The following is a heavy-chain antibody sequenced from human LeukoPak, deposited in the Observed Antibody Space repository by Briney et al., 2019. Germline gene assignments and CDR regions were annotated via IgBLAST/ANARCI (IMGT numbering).Heavy chain of an antibody. V-gene: IGHV4-4*02. J-gene: IGHJ4*02. CDR3: AREWAPAGTVSFDY. CDR2: FYHSGNT. CDR1: GGSISSSNW. D-gene: IGHD6-13*01. Sequence: SGTLSLTCAASGGSISSSNWWSWVRQPPGKGLQWIGEFYHSGNTNYNPSLKSRVTISVDKSKNQFSLQLSSVTAADTAVYYCAREWAPAGTVSFDYWGQGTLVTVSS.